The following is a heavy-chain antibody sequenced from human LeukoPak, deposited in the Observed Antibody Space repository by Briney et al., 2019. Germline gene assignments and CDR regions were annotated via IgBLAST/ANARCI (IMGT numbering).Heavy chain of an antibody. CDR1: GGSIRSYY. J-gene: IGHJ2*01. CDR3: ARPGYGDYNWYFDL. D-gene: IGHD4-17*01. CDR2: IYYSGST. V-gene: IGHV4-59*08. Sequence: SETLSLTCTVSGGSIRSYYWSWIRQPPGKGLEWIAYIYYSGSTYYNPSLKSRVTISVDTSKNQFSLKLSSVTAADTAVYYCARPGYGDYNWYFDLWGRGTLVTVSS.